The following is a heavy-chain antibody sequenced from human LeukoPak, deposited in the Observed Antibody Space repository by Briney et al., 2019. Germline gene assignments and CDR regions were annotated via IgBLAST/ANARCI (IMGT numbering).Heavy chain of an antibody. V-gene: IGHV3-33*01. CDR1: GITFRSYG. CDR2: IWYDGSNK. Sequence: GRSLRLSCAASGITFRSYGMHWVRQAPGKGLEWVAFIWYDGSNKYYADSVKGRFTISRDNSKNTLYLQMNSLRAEDTAVYYCARDYYGDYAFDYWGQGTLVTVSS. J-gene: IGHJ4*02. CDR3: ARDYYGDYAFDY. D-gene: IGHD4-17*01.